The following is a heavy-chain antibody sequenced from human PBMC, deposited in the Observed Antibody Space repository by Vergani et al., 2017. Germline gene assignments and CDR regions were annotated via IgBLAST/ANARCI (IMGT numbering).Heavy chain of an antibody. CDR2: IKSKTECGTT. CDR3: TTGNQTSSLAHCSDTNCDGGVFDI. D-gene: IGHD2-15*01. J-gene: IGHJ3*02. CDR1: GFTFINAW. V-gene: IGHV3-15*01. Sequence: EVQLVESGGGLVTPGGSLRLSCAASGFTFINAWMTWVRQAPGKGLEWVGRIKSKTECGTTYYAAPVKGKFTISRDDSKNTLYLQMNSLKTEDTAVYYCTTGNQTSSLAHCSDTNCDGGVFDIWGQGTVVTVSS.